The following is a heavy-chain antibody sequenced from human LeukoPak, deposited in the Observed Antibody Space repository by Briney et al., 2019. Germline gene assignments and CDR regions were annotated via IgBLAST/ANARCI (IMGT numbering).Heavy chain of an antibody. D-gene: IGHD2-15*01. J-gene: IGHJ4*02. CDR2: ICPGDSDT. V-gene: IGHV5-51*01. CDR1: GYSFSNYW. Sequence: GESLKISCKGSGYSFSNYWIGWVRQMPGKGLEWMGIICPGDSDTRYSPSFQGQVTISADKSISTAYLQRSSLKASDTAMYYCARRHCSGGSCYSGFDYWGQGTLVTVSS. CDR3: ARRHCSGGSCYSGFDY.